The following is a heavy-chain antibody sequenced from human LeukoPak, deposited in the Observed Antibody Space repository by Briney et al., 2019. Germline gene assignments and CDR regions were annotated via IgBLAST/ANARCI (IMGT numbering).Heavy chain of an antibody. Sequence: GESLKISCKGSGYTFTSYGISWVRQAPGQGLEWMGWTSAYNGNTNYAQKLQGRVTMTTDTSTSTAYMELRSLRSDDTAVYYCARDRVQSSSWAYYYYYYMDVWGKGTTVTVSS. J-gene: IGHJ6*03. CDR2: TSAYNGNT. D-gene: IGHD6-13*01. V-gene: IGHV1-18*01. CDR3: ARDRVQSSSWAYYYYYYMDV. CDR1: GYTFTSYG.